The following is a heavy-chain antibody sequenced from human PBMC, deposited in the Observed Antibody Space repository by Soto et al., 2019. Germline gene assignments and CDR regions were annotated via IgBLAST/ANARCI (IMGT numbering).Heavy chain of an antibody. J-gene: IGHJ6*02. D-gene: IGHD6-6*01. CDR1: GFTFSSYE. CDR2: ISSSGSTI. CDR3: ARDGGGQLSYSRSYYYYYGMDV. V-gene: IGHV3-48*03. Sequence: PGGSLRLSCAAPGFTFSSYEMNWVRQAPGKGLEWVSYISSSGSTIYYADSVKGRFTISRDNAKNSLYLQMNSLRAEDTAVYYCARDGGGQLSYSRSYYYYYGMDVWGQGTTVTVSS.